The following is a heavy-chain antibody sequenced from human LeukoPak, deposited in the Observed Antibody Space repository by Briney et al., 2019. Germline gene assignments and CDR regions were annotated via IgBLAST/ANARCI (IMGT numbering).Heavy chain of an antibody. D-gene: IGHD3-22*01. CDR2: IDSGGST. CDR1: GFTVSSIY. V-gene: IGHV3-53*01. Sequence: GGSLRLSCAASGFTVSSIYMNWVRQAPGKGLEWVSVIDSGGSTYYADSVKGRFTISRDNSKSTLYLQMNSLRAEDTAVYYCARGPSSGPFDHWGQGTLVTVSS. CDR3: ARGPSSGPFDH. J-gene: IGHJ4*02.